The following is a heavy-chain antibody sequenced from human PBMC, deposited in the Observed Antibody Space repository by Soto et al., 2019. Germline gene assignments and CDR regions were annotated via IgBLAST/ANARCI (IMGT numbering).Heavy chain of an antibody. J-gene: IGHJ5*02. Sequence: SETLSLTCTVSGGSISSSSYYWGWIRQAPGKGLEWIGSIYYSGSTYYNPSLKSRVTISVDTSKNQFSLKLSSVTAADTAVYYCARLRIPAAIRGWFDPWGQGTLVTVSS. CDR3: ARLRIPAAIRGWFDP. D-gene: IGHD2-2*02. CDR1: GGSISSSSYY. CDR2: IYYSGST. V-gene: IGHV4-39*01.